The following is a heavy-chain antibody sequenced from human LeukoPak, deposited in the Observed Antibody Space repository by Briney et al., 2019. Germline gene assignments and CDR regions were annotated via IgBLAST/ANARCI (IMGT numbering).Heavy chain of an antibody. D-gene: IGHD6-6*01. J-gene: IGHJ4*02. Sequence: SETLSLTCTVSGGSFSSYYWSWIRQPAGKGLEWIGRIYTTGSTNYSPSLKSRVSMSVDTSKNQFSLKLSSVTAADTAVYYCATRIGGGSSYYFDYWGQGTLVTVSS. CDR2: IYTTGST. CDR1: GGSFSSYY. V-gene: IGHV4-4*07. CDR3: ATRIGGGSSYYFDY.